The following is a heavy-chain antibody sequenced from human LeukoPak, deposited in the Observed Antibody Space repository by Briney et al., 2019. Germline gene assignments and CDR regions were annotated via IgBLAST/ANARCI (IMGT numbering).Heavy chain of an antibody. D-gene: IGHD1-7*01. Sequence: GGSLRLSCGATGFTFSNYAMNWVRQAPGKGLEGVSGISGGGAYTYYADSVKGRFTISRDNSKTTLYLQMNSLRAEDTAVYYCAKGIGYDWNYDYFDCWGQGTPVTVSS. CDR1: GFTFSNYA. J-gene: IGHJ4*02. CDR2: ISGGGAYT. V-gene: IGHV3-23*01. CDR3: AKGIGYDWNYDYFDC.